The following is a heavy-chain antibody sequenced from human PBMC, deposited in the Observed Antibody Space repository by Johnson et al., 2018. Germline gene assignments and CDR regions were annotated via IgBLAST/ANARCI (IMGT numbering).Heavy chain of an antibody. CDR1: GFTFSSYW. J-gene: IGHJ6*02. V-gene: IGHV3-7*01. D-gene: IGHD2-2*03. CDR2: IKQDGSEK. CDR3: ARDYGYWSSTSCLEYYYYGMDV. Sequence: EVQLVESGGGLVQPGGSLRLSCAASGFTFSSYWMSWVRQAPGKGLEWVANIKQDGSEKYYVDSVKGRFTISRDNAKNSLYLQMNSLRAEDTAVYYGARDYGYWSSTSCLEYYYYGMDVWGQGTTVTVSS.